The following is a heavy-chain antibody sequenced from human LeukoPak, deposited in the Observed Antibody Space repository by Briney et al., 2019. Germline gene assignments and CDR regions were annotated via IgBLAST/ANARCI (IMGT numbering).Heavy chain of an antibody. CDR1: GGTFSSYA. Sequence: GASVKVSCKASGGTFSSYAISWVRQAPGQGLEWMGGIIPIFGTANYAQKFQGRVTITADKSTSTAYMELSSLRSVDTAVYYCASRDGYNYEAFDIWGQGTMVTVSS. J-gene: IGHJ3*02. D-gene: IGHD5-24*01. V-gene: IGHV1-69*06. CDR2: IIPIFGTA. CDR3: ASRDGYNYEAFDI.